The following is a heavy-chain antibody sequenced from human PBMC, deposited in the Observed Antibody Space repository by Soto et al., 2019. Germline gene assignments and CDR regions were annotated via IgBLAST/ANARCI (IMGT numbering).Heavy chain of an antibody. Sequence: QVQLVESGGGVVQPGRSLRLSCAASGFTFSSYGMHWVRQAPGKGLEWVAVIWYDGSNKYYADSVKGRFTISRDNSKNTLYMQMNSLRGEDTAVYYCARDEAAAGTYGMDVWGQGTTVTVSS. CDR2: IWYDGSNK. CDR3: ARDEAAAGTYGMDV. D-gene: IGHD6-13*01. J-gene: IGHJ6*02. V-gene: IGHV3-33*01. CDR1: GFTFSSYG.